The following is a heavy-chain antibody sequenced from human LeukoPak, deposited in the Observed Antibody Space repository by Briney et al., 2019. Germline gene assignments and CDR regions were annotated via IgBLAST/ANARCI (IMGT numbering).Heavy chain of an antibody. D-gene: IGHD3-22*01. CDR2: IYYSGSI. CDR1: GASISSYY. CDR3: ARDGGYYYYWFDP. J-gene: IGHJ5*02. Sequence: PSETLSLTCTVSGASISSYYWSWIRQPPGKGLEWIGDIYYSGSIKYNPSLKSRVTMSVDTSKNQFSLKLSSVTAADTAVYYCARDGGYYYYWFDPWGQGTLVTVSS. V-gene: IGHV4-59*01.